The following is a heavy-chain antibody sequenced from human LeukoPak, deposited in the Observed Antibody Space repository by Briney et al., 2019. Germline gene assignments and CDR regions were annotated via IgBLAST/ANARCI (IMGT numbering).Heavy chain of an antibody. Sequence: SETLSLTCAVSGGSMSSDNWWTWVRQSPGKGLEWIGEIHHSGRTNDNPSLKSRVTMSVDKSKNQFSLRLTSVTAADTAVYYCARDWRNSDYDYYYNMDVWGKGITVIVSS. J-gene: IGHJ6*04. CDR2: IHHSGRT. CDR3: ARDWRNSDYDYYYNMDV. D-gene: IGHD5-12*01. V-gene: IGHV4-4*02. CDR1: GGSMSSDNW.